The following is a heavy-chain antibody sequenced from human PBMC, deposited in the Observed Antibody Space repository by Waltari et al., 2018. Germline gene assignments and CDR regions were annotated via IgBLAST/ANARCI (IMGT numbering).Heavy chain of an antibody. J-gene: IGHJ4*02. Sequence: VQLLESGGGLVQPGGSLRLSCAASGFTFSSYAMSWVRQAPGTGLEWIGEINHSGSTNDNPSLKSRGTIAVDTSKNQFSLKLSSVTAADTAVYYCARGGIAAAGSFDYWGQGTLVTVSS. D-gene: IGHD6-13*01. CDR3: ARGGIAAAGSFDY. CDR2: INHSGST. V-gene: IGHV4-34*01. CDR1: GFTFSSYA.